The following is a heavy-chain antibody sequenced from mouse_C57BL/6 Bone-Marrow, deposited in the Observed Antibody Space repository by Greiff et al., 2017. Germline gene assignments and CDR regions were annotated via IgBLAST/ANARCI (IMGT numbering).Heavy chain of an antibody. Sequence: VKLQQSGPVLVKPGASVKMSCKASGYTFTDYYMNWVKQSHGKSLEWIGVINPYNGGTSYNQKFKGKATLTVDKSSSTAYVELNSLTSEDSAVYYCARWESYAMDYWGQGTSVPVSS. CDR1: GYTFTDYY. CDR3: ARWESYAMDY. D-gene: IGHD4-1*01. J-gene: IGHJ4*01. CDR2: INPYNGGT. V-gene: IGHV1-19*01.